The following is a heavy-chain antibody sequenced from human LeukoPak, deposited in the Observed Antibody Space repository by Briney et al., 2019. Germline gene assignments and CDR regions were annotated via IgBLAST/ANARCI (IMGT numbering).Heavy chain of an antibody. CDR3: ARDKGKVGATTLDY. J-gene: IGHJ4*02. CDR1: GYGFHSYG. V-gene: IGHV1-18*01. D-gene: IGHD1-26*01. Sequence: EASVKVSCKASGYGFHSYGITWVRQAPGHGLEWMGWISGHDDRTEYAQKFQGRVTMSTDKSTSTASMELRRLTYDDTGVYYCARDKGKVGATTLDYWGQGTLVTVSS. CDR2: ISGHDDRT.